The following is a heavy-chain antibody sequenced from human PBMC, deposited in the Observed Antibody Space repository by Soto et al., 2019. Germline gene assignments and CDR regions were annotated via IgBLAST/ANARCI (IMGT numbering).Heavy chain of an antibody. J-gene: IGHJ6*03. V-gene: IGHV3-74*01. CDR2: INSDGSVS. D-gene: IGHD2-15*01. CDR1: GFTFSNYW. CDR3: ARGDCVGGSCYSLAGSFYYYMDV. Sequence: EVKLVESGGGLVQPGGSLRLSCEASGFTFSNYWMYWVRQAPGQGLVWVSRINSDGSVSSYADSVKGRLTISRENFKNTLYLQMNSLRVEDTAVYYCARGDCVGGSCYSLAGSFYYYMDVWGKGTTVTVFS.